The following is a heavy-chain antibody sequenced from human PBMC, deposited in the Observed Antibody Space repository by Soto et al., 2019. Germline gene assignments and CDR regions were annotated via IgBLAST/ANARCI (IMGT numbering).Heavy chain of an antibody. D-gene: IGHD6-19*01. V-gene: IGHV3-13*05. CDR2: IGTTGHP. CDR1: GFTFDNYD. CDR3: ARGSSGWYADLDY. J-gene: IGHJ4*01. Sequence: EVQLVESGGGLMRPGGSLRLSCTASGFTFDNYDMHWVRQRAGKGLEWVAAIGTTGHPYYPGSGKGRFTISRENDKNSLFLQVNDLKAGDTAVYYCARGSSGWYADLDYWGHGTLVTVSA.